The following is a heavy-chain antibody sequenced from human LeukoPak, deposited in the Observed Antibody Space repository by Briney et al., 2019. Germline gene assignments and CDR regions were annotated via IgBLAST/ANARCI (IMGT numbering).Heavy chain of an antibody. V-gene: IGHV3-21*01. CDR2: ISSSSSYT. Sequence: PGGSLRLSCAASGFTFSSYSMNWVRQAPGKGLEWVSSISSSSSYTYYADSVKGRFTISRDNAKNSLYLQMNSLRAEDTAVYYCARPRTGSGYDYWGQGTLVTVSS. CDR3: ARPRTGSGYDY. CDR1: GFTFSSYS. J-gene: IGHJ4*02. D-gene: IGHD6-19*01.